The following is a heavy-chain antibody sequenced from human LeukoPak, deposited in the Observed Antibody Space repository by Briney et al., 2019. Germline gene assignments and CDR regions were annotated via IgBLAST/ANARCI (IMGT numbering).Heavy chain of an antibody. CDR2: ISSTSRYI. CDR3: AKDAEDSSGSYYFDY. J-gene: IGHJ4*02. Sequence: GGSLRLSCAASGFTFSSYSMNWVRQAPGKGLEWVSSISSTSRYIYYADSVRGRFTISRDDAKNSLYLQMNSLRAEDTAVYYCAKDAEDSSGSYYFDYWGQGTLVTVSS. CDR1: GFTFSSYS. D-gene: IGHD3-22*01. V-gene: IGHV3-21*04.